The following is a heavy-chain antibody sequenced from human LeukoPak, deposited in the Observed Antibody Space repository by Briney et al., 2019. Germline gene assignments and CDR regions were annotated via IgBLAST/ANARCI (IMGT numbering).Heavy chain of an antibody. V-gene: IGHV3-30-3*01. CDR1: GFTFSSYA. D-gene: IGHD3-3*01. Sequence: PGGSLRLSCAASGFTFSSYAMHWVRQAPGKRLEWVAVISYDGSNKYYADSVKGRFTISRDNSKNTLYLQMNSLRAEDTAVYYCARAEGTIFGVVPHFQHWGQGTLVTVSS. J-gene: IGHJ1*01. CDR3: ARAEGTIFGVVPHFQH. CDR2: ISYDGSNK.